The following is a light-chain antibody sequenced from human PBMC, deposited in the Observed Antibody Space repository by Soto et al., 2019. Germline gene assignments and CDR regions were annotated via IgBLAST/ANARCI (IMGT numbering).Light chain of an antibody. CDR1: SSDIGSYDH. Sequence: QSVLTQPASVSGSPGQSITISCSGTSSDIGSYDHVAWYQQFPGKSPKLMIYAVGDRPSGVSDRFSGSKSGITASLTISGLQTEDEADYYCISYTDRQSYLFGTGTKATVL. J-gene: IGLJ1*01. CDR3: ISYTDRQSYL. CDR2: AVG. V-gene: IGLV2-14*03.